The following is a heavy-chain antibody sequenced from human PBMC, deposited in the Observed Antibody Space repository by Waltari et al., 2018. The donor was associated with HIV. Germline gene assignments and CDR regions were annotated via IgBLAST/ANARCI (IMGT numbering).Heavy chain of an antibody. D-gene: IGHD1-26*01. Sequence: QLQLQESGPGLVKPSETLSLTCSVSGASISSSTYYWGWIHQSPGRGLEWIASMYFGGRTYYNPSLKSRVTISVDTSKNQFSLKLTSVTAADTAIYYCAIPWEVSDPSDYWGQGTLVTISS. CDR1: GASISSSTYY. V-gene: IGHV4-39*01. J-gene: IGHJ4*02. CDR2: MYFGGRT. CDR3: AIPWEVSDPSDY.